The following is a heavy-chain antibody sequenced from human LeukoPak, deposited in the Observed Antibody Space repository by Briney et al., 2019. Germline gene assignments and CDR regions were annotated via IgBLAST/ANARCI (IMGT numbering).Heavy chain of an antibody. CDR1: GGSFSGYY. Sequence: SETLSLTCAVYGGSFSGYYWSWIRQPPGKGLDRIGEINHSGSTNYNPSLKSRVAISVDTSKNQFSLRLSSVTAADTAVYYGASTTVTTNWFDPWGQGTLVTVSS. CDR2: INHSGST. J-gene: IGHJ5*02. CDR3: ASTTVTTNWFDP. V-gene: IGHV4-34*01. D-gene: IGHD4-17*01.